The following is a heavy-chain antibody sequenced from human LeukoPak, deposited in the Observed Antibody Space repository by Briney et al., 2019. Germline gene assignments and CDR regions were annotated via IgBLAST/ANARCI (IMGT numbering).Heavy chain of an antibody. D-gene: IGHD6-13*01. CDR2: IIPIFGTA. J-gene: IGHJ5*02. Sequence: ASVKVSCKASGGTFSSYAISWVRQAPGQGLEWMGGIIPIFGTANHAQKFQGRVTITADESTSTAYMELSSLRSEDTAVYYCARVTIAAAGFDPWGQGTLVTVSS. V-gene: IGHV1-69*13. CDR3: ARVTIAAAGFDP. CDR1: GGTFSSYA.